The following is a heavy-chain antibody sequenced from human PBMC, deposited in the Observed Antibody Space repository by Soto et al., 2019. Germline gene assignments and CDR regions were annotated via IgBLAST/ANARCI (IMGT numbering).Heavy chain of an antibody. CDR1: RFTFKSYT. Sequence: VGSLRLSCATSRFTFKSYTLHWVRQTPGRGLQWVAVISYDGGNKYYADSVRGRFTISRDNSNSTLYLQMNSLRADDSAVYYCVGASMWTGKGLEYWGQGALVTVSS. D-gene: IGHD3-10*02. CDR2: ISYDGGNK. CDR3: VGASMWTGKGLEY. V-gene: IGHV3-30-3*01. J-gene: IGHJ4*02.